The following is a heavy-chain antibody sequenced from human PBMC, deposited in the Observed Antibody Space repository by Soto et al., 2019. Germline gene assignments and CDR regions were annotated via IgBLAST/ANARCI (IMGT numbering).Heavy chain of an antibody. V-gene: IGHV3-49*03. D-gene: IGHD4-17*01. CDR2: IRSKAYGGTT. Sequence: GGSLRLSCTASGFTFGDYAMSWFRQAPGKGLEWVGFIRSKAYGGTTEYAASVKGRFTISRDDSKSIAYLQMNSLKTEDTAVYYCTREDYGDYLDAFDIWGQGTMVTVSS. J-gene: IGHJ3*02. CDR3: TREDYGDYLDAFDI. CDR1: GFTFGDYA.